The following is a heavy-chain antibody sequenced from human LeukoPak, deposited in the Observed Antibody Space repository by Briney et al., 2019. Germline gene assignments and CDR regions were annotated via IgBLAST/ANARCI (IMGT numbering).Heavy chain of an antibody. CDR3: ARDYNYDSSAYDDALDI. J-gene: IGHJ3*02. D-gene: IGHD3-22*01. CDR1: GGTFGSHG. CDR2: IIPIFHTA. Sequence: ASVKVSCKASGGTFGSHGINWVRQAPGQGLEWMGGIIPIFHTANYAQNFQDRLTITTDESTNTVYMELSSLRSEDTAVYYCARDYNYDSSAYDDALDIWGQGTMVTVSS. V-gene: IGHV1-69*05.